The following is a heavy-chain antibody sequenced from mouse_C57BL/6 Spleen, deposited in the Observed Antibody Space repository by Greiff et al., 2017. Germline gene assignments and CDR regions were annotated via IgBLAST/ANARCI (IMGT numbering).Heavy chain of an antibody. CDR3: ARLDSYAMDY. Sequence: VQLQQSGAELVKPGASVKLSCKASGYTFTSYWMQWVKQRPGQGLEWIGEIDPSDSYTNYNQKFKGKATLTVDTSSSTAYMQLSSLTSEDSAVYYCARLDSYAMDYWGQGTSVTVSS. CDR2: IDPSDSYT. CDR1: GYTFTSYW. J-gene: IGHJ4*01. V-gene: IGHV1-50*01.